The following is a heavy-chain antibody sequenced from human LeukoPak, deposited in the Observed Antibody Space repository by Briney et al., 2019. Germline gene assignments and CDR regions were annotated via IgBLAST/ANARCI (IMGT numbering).Heavy chain of an antibody. Sequence: SETLSLTCTVSGGSISSYYWSWIRQPPGKGLEWIGYISYSGSTNYNPSLKSRVTISVDTSKNQFSLKLSSVTAADTAVYYCARQDDYGVIIGDAFDIWGRGTMVTVSS. CDR3: ARQDDYGVIIGDAFDI. CDR2: ISYSGST. V-gene: IGHV4-59*08. D-gene: IGHD4-17*01. J-gene: IGHJ3*02. CDR1: GGSISSYY.